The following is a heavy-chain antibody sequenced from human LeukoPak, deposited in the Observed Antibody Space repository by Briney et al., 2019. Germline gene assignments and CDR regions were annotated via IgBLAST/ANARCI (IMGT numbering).Heavy chain of an antibody. D-gene: IGHD5-12*01. CDR3: ARGSSVFEWLRLRGSNNWFDP. V-gene: IGHV1-2*02. J-gene: IGHJ5*02. CDR2: INPNSGGT. CDR1: GYTFTGYY. Sequence: GASVKVSCKASGYTFTGYYMHWVRQAPGQGLEWMGWINPNSGGTNYAQKFQGRVTMTRDTSISTAYMELSRLRSDDTAVYYCARGSSVFEWLRLRGSNNWFDPWGQGTLVTVSS.